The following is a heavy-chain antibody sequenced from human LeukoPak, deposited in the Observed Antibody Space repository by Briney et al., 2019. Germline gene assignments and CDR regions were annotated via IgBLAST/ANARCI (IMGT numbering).Heavy chain of an antibody. V-gene: IGHV4-59*01. J-gene: IGHJ4*02. CDR1: GGSISSYY. CDR2: IYYTGSN. Sequence: SETLSLTCTVSGGSISSYYWSWLRQPPGKGLEWIGYIYYTGSNNYNPSLKSRLTISVDTSKNQFSLKLSSVTAADTAVYYCARDLMGTTRAYWGQGTLVTVSS. D-gene: IGHD1-7*01. CDR3: ARDLMGTTRAY.